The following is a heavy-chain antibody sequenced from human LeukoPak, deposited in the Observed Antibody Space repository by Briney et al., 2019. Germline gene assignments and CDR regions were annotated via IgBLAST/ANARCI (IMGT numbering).Heavy chain of an antibody. J-gene: IGHJ4*02. CDR2: INPSGGST. V-gene: IGHV1-46*01. Sequence: GASVKVSCKASGYTFTSYYMHWVRQAPGQGLEWMGIINPSGGSTSYAQKFQGRVTMTRDTSTSTVYMELSSLRSEDTAVYYCAKATTMVRGAPQGPFDYWGQGTLVTVSS. CDR3: AKATTMVRGAPQGPFDY. CDR1: GYTFTSYY. D-gene: IGHD3-10*01.